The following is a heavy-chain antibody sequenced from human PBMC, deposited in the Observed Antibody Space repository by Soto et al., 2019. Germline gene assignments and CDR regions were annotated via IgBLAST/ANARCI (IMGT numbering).Heavy chain of an antibody. CDR3: ARDWARASCSVWKL. Sequence: EVQLLESGGGLVQPGESLRRSCAASGFTCSNYAMTWVRQAPGKGLEWVSGITGSSETTYYADSVKGRFTMSRDNSQNAVSMQMNGLRAEDSAVYYCARDWARASCSVWKLWGQGTLVTVSP. CDR2: ITGSSETT. J-gene: IGHJ4*02. CDR1: GFTCSNYA. V-gene: IGHV3-23*01. D-gene: IGHD2-2*01.